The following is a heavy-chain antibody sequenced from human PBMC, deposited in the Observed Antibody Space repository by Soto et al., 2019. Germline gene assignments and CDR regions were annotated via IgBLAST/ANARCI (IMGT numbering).Heavy chain of an antibody. D-gene: IGHD6-19*01. V-gene: IGHV3-9*01. Sequence: GGSLRLSCAASGFTFDDYAMHWVRQAPGKGLEWVSGISWNSGSIGYADSVKGRFTISRDNAKNSLYLQMNSLRAEDTALYYCAKDTIPSIAVAGTFTWFDPWGQGTLVTVSS. CDR3: AKDTIPSIAVAGTFTWFDP. J-gene: IGHJ5*02. CDR2: ISWNSGSI. CDR1: GFTFDDYA.